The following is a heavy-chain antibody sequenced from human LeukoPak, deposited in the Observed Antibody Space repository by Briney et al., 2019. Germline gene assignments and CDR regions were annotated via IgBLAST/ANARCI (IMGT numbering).Heavy chain of an antibody. CDR3: AEDSRVVVASGILDH. CDR2: INSDGSST. D-gene: IGHD2-21*01. J-gene: IGHJ4*02. V-gene: IGHV3-74*01. CDR1: GFTFSSYW. Sequence: GGSLRLSCAASGFTFSSYWMHWVRQAPGKGLVWVSRINSDGSSTSYADSVKGRFTISRDNSKNTLYLQMNSLRAEDTAVYYCAEDSRVVVASGILDHLGQGTLVTVSS.